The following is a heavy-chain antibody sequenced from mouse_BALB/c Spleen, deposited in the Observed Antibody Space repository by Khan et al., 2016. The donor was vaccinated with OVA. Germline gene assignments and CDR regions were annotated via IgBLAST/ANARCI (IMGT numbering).Heavy chain of an antibody. V-gene: IGHV1-9*01. CDR2: ILPGSGST. D-gene: IGHD2-1*01. CDR1: GYTFSSYW. J-gene: IGHJ1*01. CDR3: AGYGNHCYCDV. Sequence: QVRLQQSGAELMKPGASVKISCKATGYTFSSYWIEWVKQRPGHGLEWIGEILPGSGSTNYNERFKGKATFTADTSSNTVYMQLSSLTSDDSAVYDCAGYGNHCYCDVWGAGTTVTVSS.